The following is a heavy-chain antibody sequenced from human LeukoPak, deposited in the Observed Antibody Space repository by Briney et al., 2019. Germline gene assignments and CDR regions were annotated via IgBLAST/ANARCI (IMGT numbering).Heavy chain of an antibody. Sequence: SETLSLTCTVSGGSISSSSYYWGWIRQPPGKGLEWIGSIYHSGSTYYNPSLKSRVTISVDRSKNQFSLKLSSVTAADTAVYYCARGGHYDFWSGPRNWFDPWGQGTLVTVSS. J-gene: IGHJ5*02. V-gene: IGHV4-39*07. CDR2: IYHSGST. D-gene: IGHD3-3*01. CDR1: GGSISSSSYY. CDR3: ARGGHYDFWSGPRNWFDP.